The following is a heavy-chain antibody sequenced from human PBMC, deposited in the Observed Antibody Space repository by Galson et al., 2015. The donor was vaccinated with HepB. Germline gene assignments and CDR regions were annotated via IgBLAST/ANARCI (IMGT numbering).Heavy chain of an antibody. CDR2: INAGNGNT. CDR3: ARALDRSASYYNSSYYDMDV. CDR1: GFTFTSYA. J-gene: IGHJ6*02. D-gene: IGHD3-10*01. Sequence: SVKVSCEASGFTFTSYAMHWVRQAPGQRLEWMGWINAGNGNTKYSQEFQGRVTITRDTSASTAYMQLSSLRSEDTAVYYCARALDRSASYYNSSYYDMDVWGRGTTVTVSS. V-gene: IGHV1-3*01.